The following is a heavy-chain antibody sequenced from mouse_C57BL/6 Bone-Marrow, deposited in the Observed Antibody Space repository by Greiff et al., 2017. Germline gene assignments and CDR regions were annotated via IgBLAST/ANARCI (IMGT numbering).Heavy chain of an antibody. Sequence: QVQLQQPGAELVKPGASVKMSCKASGYTFTSYWITWVKQRPGQGLEWIGDIYPGSGSTNYNEKFTSKATLTVDTSSSTAYMPLSRLTSEASAVEYCAHSSGPLAMDYWGQGTSVTVSS. CDR2: IYPGSGST. CDR1: GYTFTSYW. CDR3: AHSSGPLAMDY. V-gene: IGHV1-55*01. J-gene: IGHJ4*01. D-gene: IGHD3-2*02.